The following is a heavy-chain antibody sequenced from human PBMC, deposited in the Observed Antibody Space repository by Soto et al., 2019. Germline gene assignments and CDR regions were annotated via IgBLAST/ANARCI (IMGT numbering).Heavy chain of an antibody. J-gene: IGHJ4*02. V-gene: IGHV4-30-4*01. CDR3: ARGTTVTTQYDY. D-gene: IGHD4-17*01. CDR2: IYYSGST. CDR1: GGSISSGDYY. Sequence: SETLSLTCTVSGGSISSGDYYWSWIRQPPGKGLEWIGYIYYSGSTYYNPSLKSRVTISVDTSKNQFSLKLSSVTAADTAVYYCARGTTVTTQYDYWRQGTLVTVSS.